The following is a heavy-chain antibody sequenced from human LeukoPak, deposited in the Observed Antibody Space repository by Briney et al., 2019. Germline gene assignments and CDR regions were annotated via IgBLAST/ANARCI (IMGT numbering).Heavy chain of an antibody. CDR1: GFSFSSYE. CDR3: VRDVAAAEGSYYGMDV. CDR2: MSSSGGTI. V-gene: IGHV3-48*03. D-gene: IGHD6-13*01. J-gene: IGHJ6*02. Sequence: GGSLRLSCAASGFSFSSYEMNWVRQAPGKGLEWVSYMSSSGGTIYYADSVKGRFTISKDNAKNSVYLQMNSLRAEDTAVYYCVRDVAAAEGSYYGMDVWGQGTTVTVSS.